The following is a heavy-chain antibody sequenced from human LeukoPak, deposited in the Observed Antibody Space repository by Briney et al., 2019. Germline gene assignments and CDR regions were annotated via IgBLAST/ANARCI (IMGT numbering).Heavy chain of an antibody. V-gene: IGHV3-13*01. J-gene: IGHJ4*02. CDR3: ARVGDSSGSYDY. D-gene: IGHD3-22*01. Sequence: GGSLRLSCAASGFAFSSYDMHWVRQATGKGLEWVSAIGTAGDTYYPGSVKGGFTISRENGKNSLYLQMNSLRAGDTAVYYCARVGDSSGSYDYWGQGTLVTVSS. CDR2: IGTAGDT. CDR1: GFAFSSYD.